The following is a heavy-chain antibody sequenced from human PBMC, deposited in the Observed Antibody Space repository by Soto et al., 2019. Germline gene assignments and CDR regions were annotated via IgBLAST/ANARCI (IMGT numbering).Heavy chain of an antibody. Sequence: EVQLVESGGGLVQPGGSLRLSCAASGFTFSSYWMSWVRQAPGKGLDWVANIKQDGSEKYYVDSVKGRFTISRDNAKNSLYLQMNGLRAEETAVYYCARSIAARLNWFDPWGQGTLVTVSS. CDR1: GFTFSSYW. J-gene: IGHJ5*02. CDR3: ARSIAARLNWFDP. CDR2: IKQDGSEK. D-gene: IGHD6-6*01. V-gene: IGHV3-7*01.